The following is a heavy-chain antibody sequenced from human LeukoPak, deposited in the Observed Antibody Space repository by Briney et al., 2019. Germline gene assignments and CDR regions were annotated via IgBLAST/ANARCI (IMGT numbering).Heavy chain of an antibody. Sequence: SETLSLTCTVSGGSISSYYWSWIRQPPGKGLEWIGYIYYSGSTNYNPSLKSRVTISVDTSKNQFSLKLSSVTAADTAVYYCARVGKQLVRWYFDLWGRGTLVTVSS. CDR2: IYYSGST. J-gene: IGHJ2*01. V-gene: IGHV4-59*01. CDR1: GGSISSYY. D-gene: IGHD6-6*01. CDR3: ARVGKQLVRWYFDL.